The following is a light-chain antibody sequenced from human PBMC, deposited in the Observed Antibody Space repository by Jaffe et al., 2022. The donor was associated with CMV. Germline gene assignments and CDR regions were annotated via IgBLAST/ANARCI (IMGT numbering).Light chain of an antibody. J-gene: IGKJ4*01. CDR2: GAS. Sequence: EIVMTQSPATLSLSPGERATLSCRASQSVTTSLAWYQQKPGQAPRLLIFGASNRAPGMPVRFSGSGSGTEFTLTISSLQSEDFALYYCQQYNTWPLTFGGGTKVEI. V-gene: IGKV3-15*01. CDR3: QQYNTWPLT. CDR1: QSVTTS.